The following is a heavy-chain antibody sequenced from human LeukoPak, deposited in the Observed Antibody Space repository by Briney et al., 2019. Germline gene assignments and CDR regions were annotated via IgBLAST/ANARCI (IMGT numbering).Heavy chain of an antibody. CDR2: IGGSGGTT. J-gene: IGHJ4*02. Sequence: PGGSLRLSCAASGFTFSSYGMTWVRLAPGKGLEWVSSIGGSGGTTYYAGSVKGRFTISRDNSKNTLYLQMNSLRAEDTALYYCAIVQYGRFDYWGQGTLVTVSS. CDR1: GFTFSSYG. V-gene: IGHV3-23*01. CDR3: AIVQYGRFDY. D-gene: IGHD2-8*01.